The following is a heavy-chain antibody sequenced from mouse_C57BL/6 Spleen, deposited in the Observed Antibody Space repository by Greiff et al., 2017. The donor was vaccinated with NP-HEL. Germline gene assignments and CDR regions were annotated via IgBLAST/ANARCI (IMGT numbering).Heavy chain of an antibody. CDR3: ARRNWDGYFDY. D-gene: IGHD4-1*01. CDR1: GFTFSDYG. V-gene: IGHV5-17*01. Sequence: DVKLVESGGGLVKPGGSLKLSCAASGFTFSDYGMHWVRQAPEKGLEWVAYISSGSSTIYYADTVKGRFTISRDNAKNTLFLQMTSLRSEDTAMYYCARRNWDGYFDYWGQGTTLTVSS. CDR2: ISSGSSTI. J-gene: IGHJ2*01.